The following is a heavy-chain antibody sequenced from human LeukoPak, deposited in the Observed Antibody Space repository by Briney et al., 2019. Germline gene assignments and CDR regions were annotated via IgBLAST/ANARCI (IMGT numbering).Heavy chain of an antibody. CDR3: ARAGLRYFDWLGSSYYMDV. CDR1: GYTFTAYY. Sequence: GASVKVSCKASGYTFTAYYMHWVRQAPGQGLEWMGWINPNSGVTNYAQKFQGRVTMTRDTSISTAYMDLSRLRSDDTAVYYCARAGLRYFDWLGSSYYMDVWGKGTTVTVSS. V-gene: IGHV1-2*02. J-gene: IGHJ6*03. D-gene: IGHD3-9*01. CDR2: INPNSGVT.